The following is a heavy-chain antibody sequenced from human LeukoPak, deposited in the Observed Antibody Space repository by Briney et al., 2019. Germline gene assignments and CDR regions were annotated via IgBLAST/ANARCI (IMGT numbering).Heavy chain of an antibody. CDR2: IFGSGGSA. CDR3: AKTTTGYSSGRYPAWPIDY. D-gene: IGHD2-15*01. V-gene: IGHV3-23*01. J-gene: IGHJ4*02. CDR1: GFTFGSYA. Sequence: PGESLTLTCAASGFTFGSYAMYWVRQAPGKGLEWVSGIFGSGGSAHYADSVKGRFTISRDNSKNTVYLQMDSLRAEDTAIYYCAKTTTGYSSGRYPAWPIDYWGQGTLVTVSS.